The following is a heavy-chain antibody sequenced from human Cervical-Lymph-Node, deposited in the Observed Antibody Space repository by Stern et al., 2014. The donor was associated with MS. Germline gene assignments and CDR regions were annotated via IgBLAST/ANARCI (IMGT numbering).Heavy chain of an antibody. CDR2: ISYDGRDK. CDR3: AKGGSGSYLD. Sequence: VQLEDSGGGVVQPGRSLRPSCAASGFVFRRYALHWGRQAPGKGLEWVTLISYDGRDKYYTDSVKGRFTVSRDNSNNTVDLEMNSLRLEDTAVYYCAKGGSGSYLDWGQGSLVTVSS. CDR1: GFVFRRYA. J-gene: IGHJ4*02. V-gene: IGHV3-30*04. D-gene: IGHD1-26*01.